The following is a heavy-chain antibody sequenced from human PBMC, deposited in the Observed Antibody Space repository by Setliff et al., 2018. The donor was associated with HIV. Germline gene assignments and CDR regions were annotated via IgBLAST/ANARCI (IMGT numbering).Heavy chain of an antibody. D-gene: IGHD3-3*02. J-gene: IGHJ6*03. CDR2: IRYDGTNNI. CDR1: GFTFGDYA. CDR3: AKGLVIFGALSDWVLDYYYYYMDV. V-gene: IGHV3-30*02. Sequence: PGGSLRLSCTASGFTFGDYAMSWVRQAPGKGLEWVAFIRYDGTNNIYYADSVKGRFTISRDNSKNTLNLQMNSLRPEDTAVYYCAKGLVIFGALSDWVLDYYYYYMDVWGKGTTVTVSS.